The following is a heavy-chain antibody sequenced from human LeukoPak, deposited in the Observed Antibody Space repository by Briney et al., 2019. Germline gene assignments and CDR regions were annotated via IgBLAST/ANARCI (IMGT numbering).Heavy chain of an antibody. V-gene: IGHV4-59*11. J-gene: IGHJ6*03. Sequence: PSETLSLTCTVSGGSISSHYWSWIRQPPGKGLEWIGYIYYGGSTNYNPSLKSRVTISVDTSKNQFSLKLSSVTAADTAVYYCAREVYSSMDVWGKGTTVTVSS. CDR2: IYYGGST. CDR1: GGSISSHY. D-gene: IGHD2-21*01. CDR3: AREVYSSMDV.